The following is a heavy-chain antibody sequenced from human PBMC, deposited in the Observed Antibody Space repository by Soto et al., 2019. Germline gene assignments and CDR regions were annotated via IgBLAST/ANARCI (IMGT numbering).Heavy chain of an antibody. D-gene: IGHD5-12*01. CDR1: GFTFSSYA. Sequence: GGSLRLSCAASGFTFSSYAMSWVRQAPGKGLEWVSAISGSGGSTYYADSVKGRFTISRDNPKNTLYLQMNSLRAEDTAVYYCAKGGYDSYYYYMDVWGKGTTVTVSS. V-gene: IGHV3-23*01. J-gene: IGHJ6*03. CDR2: ISGSGGST. CDR3: AKGGYDSYYYYMDV.